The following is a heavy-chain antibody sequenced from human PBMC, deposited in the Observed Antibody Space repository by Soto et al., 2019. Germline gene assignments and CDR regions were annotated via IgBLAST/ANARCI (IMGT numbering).Heavy chain of an antibody. CDR1: GFTFSGSA. Sequence: EVQLVESGGGLVQPGGSLKLSCAASGFTFSGSAMHWVRQASGKGLEWVGRIRSKANSYATAYAASVKGRFTISRDDSKNTAYLQMNSLKTEDTAVYYCTRHAGYGDYAYWGQGTLVTVSS. CDR2: IRSKANSYAT. CDR3: TRHAGYGDYAY. V-gene: IGHV3-73*01. J-gene: IGHJ4*02. D-gene: IGHD4-17*01.